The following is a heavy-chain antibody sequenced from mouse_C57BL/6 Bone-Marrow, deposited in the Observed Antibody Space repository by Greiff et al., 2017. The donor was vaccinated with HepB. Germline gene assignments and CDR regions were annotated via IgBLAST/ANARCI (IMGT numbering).Heavy chain of an antibody. Sequence: VKLVESGPGLVQPSQSLSITCTVSGFSLTSYGVHWVRQSPGKGLEWLGVIWSGGSTDYNAAFISRLSISKDNSKSQVFFKMNSLQADDTAIYYCARSPIYYGRYAMDYWGQGTSVTVSS. D-gene: IGHD1-1*01. V-gene: IGHV2-2*01. CDR1: GFSLTSYG. CDR2: IWSGGST. CDR3: ARSPIYYGRYAMDY. J-gene: IGHJ4*01.